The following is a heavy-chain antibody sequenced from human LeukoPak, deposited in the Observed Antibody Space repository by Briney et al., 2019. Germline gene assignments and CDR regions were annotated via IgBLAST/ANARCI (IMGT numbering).Heavy chain of an antibody. CDR1: GFTFSSYA. J-gene: IGHJ4*02. V-gene: IGHV3-23*01. CDR2: ISGSGGST. D-gene: IGHD4-17*01. CDR3: AKDGYGDDPPYFDY. Sequence: GGSLRLSCAAPGFTFSSYAMSWVRQAPGKGLEWVSAISGSGGSTYYADSVKGRFTISRDNSKNTLYLQMNSLRAEDTAVYYRAKDGYGDDPPYFDYWGQGTLVTVSS.